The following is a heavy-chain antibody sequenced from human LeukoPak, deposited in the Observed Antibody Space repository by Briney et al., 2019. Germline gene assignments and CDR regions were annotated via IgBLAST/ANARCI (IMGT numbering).Heavy chain of an antibody. Sequence: PGGSLRLSCAASGFSFSTYGMTWVRQAPGRGLEWVAYINQDGSEKDYVDSVKGRFTISRDNAKNSLCLQLDSLRAEDTAVYYCARDHGTYYYDSSGYFNWGQGTLVTVSS. CDR1: GFSFSTYG. CDR2: INQDGSEK. D-gene: IGHD3-22*01. V-gene: IGHV3-7*05. J-gene: IGHJ4*02. CDR3: ARDHGTYYYDSSGYFN.